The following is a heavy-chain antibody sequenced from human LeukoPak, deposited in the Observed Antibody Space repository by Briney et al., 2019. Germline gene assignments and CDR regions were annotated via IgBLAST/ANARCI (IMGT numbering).Heavy chain of an antibody. J-gene: IGHJ6*03. Sequence: GGSRQISGQGSGYHFTSDWIGRGRGRPGEGVGWGGSIYPGDSHTTYSPSFQGQVPISTHKSISTAYLQWSSLKASDTAMYYCARGAVSYYSSYIDVWGKGTTVTVSS. CDR3: ARGAVSYYSSYIDV. D-gene: IGHD4-23*01. V-gene: IGHV5-51*01. CDR1: GYHFTSDW. CDR2: IYPGDSHT.